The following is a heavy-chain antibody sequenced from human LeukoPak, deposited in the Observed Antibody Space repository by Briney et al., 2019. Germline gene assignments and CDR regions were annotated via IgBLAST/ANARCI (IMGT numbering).Heavy chain of an antibody. V-gene: IGHV4-59*01. J-gene: IGHJ3*02. D-gene: IGHD1-26*01. CDR3: ARDSGMDHAFDT. CDR2: IYYSGST. CDR1: GGSISSYY. Sequence: SETLSLTCTVSGGSISSYYWSWIRQPPGKGLEWIGYIYYSGSTNYNPSLKSRVTISVDTSKNQFSLKLSSVTAADTAVYYCARDSGMDHAFDTWGQGTMVTVSS.